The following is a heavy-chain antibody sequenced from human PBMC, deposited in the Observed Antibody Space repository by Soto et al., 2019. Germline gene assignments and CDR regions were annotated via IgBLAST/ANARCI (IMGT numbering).Heavy chain of an antibody. J-gene: IGHJ4*02. V-gene: IGHV1-18*04. Sequence: ASVKVSCKASGYTFTGYYMHWVRQAPGQGLEWMGWISANNGGTNYAQKLQGRVTMTTDTSTSTAYMELRSLRSDDTAVYYCARDYQGSPLDYWGQGTLVTVSS. CDR2: ISANNGGT. CDR1: GYTFTGYY. CDR3: ARDYQGSPLDY. D-gene: IGHD3-16*02.